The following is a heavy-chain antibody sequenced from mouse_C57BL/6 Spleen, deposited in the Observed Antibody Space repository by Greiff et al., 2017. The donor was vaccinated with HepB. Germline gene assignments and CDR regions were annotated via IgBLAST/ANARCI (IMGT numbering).Heavy chain of an antibody. CDR1: GFTFSNYW. Sequence: EVKLVESGGGLVQPGGSMKLSCVASGFTFSNYWMNWVRQSPEKGLECVAQIRLKSDNYATHYAESVKGRFTISSDDSKSSVYLQMNNLRAEDTGIYYCARDGYYGRVFYDYWGQGTTLTVSS. CDR2: IRLKSDNYAT. CDR3: ARDGYYGRVFYDY. J-gene: IGHJ2*01. V-gene: IGHV6-3*01. D-gene: IGHD2-3*01.